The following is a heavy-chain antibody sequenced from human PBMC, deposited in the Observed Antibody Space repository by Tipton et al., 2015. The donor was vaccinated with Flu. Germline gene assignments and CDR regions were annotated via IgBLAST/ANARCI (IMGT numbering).Heavy chain of an antibody. CDR2: VYHNGRA. J-gene: IGHJ4*02. V-gene: IGHV4-38-2*01. Sequence: LRLSCAVSGFSISTGYYWGWIRQPPGKGLEWIGNVYHNGRAYYNPSLKSRVSISVDTSKNQFSLKVNSVTAGDTAVYYCASYGPDYWGPGILVTVSP. CDR1: GFSISTGYY. D-gene: IGHD3-16*01. CDR3: ASYGPDY.